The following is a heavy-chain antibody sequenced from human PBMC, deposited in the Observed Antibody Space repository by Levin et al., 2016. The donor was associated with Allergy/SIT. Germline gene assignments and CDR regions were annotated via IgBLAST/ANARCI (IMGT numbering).Heavy chain of an antibody. D-gene: IGHD6-19*01. V-gene: IGHV4-31*03. Sequence: SETLSLTCTVSGGSISSGGYYWSWIRQPPGKGLEWIGYISYSGSTYYNPSLQSRLTISMDTSKNQFSLRLSSVTAADTALYYCARRIQVAGLFDSWGRGSLVTVSS. CDR3: ARRIQVAGLFDS. CDR2: ISYSGST. CDR1: GGSISSGGYY. J-gene: IGHJ4*02.